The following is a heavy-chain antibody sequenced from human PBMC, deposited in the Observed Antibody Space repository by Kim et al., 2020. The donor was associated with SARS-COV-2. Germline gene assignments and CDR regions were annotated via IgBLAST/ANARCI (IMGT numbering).Heavy chain of an antibody. CDR1: GFTFKTYD. Sequence: GGSLRLSCEPSGFTFKTYDMHWVRQAPGKGLEWVASISSDGNDKLYASSVKGRFAIFRDNSKYGLFLHIFSVTADDTGIYFCARAGLDVAPDSRSVGGVVIPRPNTYHYYNYLDLWGNGTTVFVS. CDR2: ISSDGNDK. D-gene: IGHD3-3*01. V-gene: IGHV3-30*12. J-gene: IGHJ6*03. CDR3: ARAGLDVAPDSRSVGGVVIPRPNTYHYYNYLDL.